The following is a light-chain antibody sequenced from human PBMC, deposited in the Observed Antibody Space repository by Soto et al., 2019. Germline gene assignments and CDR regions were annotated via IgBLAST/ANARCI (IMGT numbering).Light chain of an antibody. CDR2: WAS. V-gene: IGKV4-1*01. Sequence: DIVLTQSPDSLPVSLGERATINCKSSQSVLYSSNNKNYLAWYQQKPGQPPKLLIYWASTRESGVPDRFSGSGSGTDFPLTISSLQAEDVAVYYCQQCYSTPFTFGPGTKVHIK. J-gene: IGKJ3*01. CDR1: QSVLYSSNNKNY. CDR3: QQCYSTPFT.